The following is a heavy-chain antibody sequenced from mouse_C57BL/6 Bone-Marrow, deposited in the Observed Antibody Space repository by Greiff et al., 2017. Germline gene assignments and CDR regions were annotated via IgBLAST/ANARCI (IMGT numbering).Heavy chain of an antibody. CDR3: ARWGVLRYPSYWYFDV. J-gene: IGHJ1*03. CDR2: IDPSDSET. CDR1: GYTFTSYW. V-gene: IGHV1-52*01. D-gene: IGHD1-1*01. Sequence: QVQLQQPGAELVRPGSSVKLSCKASGYTFTSYWMHWVKQRPIQGLEWIGNIDPSDSETHYNQKFKDKATLTVDKSSSTAYMQLSSLTSEDSAVYYGARWGVLRYPSYWYFDVWGTGTTVTVSS.